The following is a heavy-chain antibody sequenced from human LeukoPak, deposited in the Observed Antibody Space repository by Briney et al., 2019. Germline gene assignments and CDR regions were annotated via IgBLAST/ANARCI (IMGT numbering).Heavy chain of an antibody. CDR3: ARDHNYALDN. D-gene: IGHD1-1*01. V-gene: IGHV3-48*04. CDR1: GFTFSDYS. Sequence: PGGSLRLSCAASGFTFSDYSMNWVRQAPGKGLEWISWIGISSGNTKYADSVKGRFTISGDNAKNSLYLQINSLRVEDTAVYYCARDHNYALDNWGQGTLVTVSS. CDR2: IGISSGNT. J-gene: IGHJ4*02.